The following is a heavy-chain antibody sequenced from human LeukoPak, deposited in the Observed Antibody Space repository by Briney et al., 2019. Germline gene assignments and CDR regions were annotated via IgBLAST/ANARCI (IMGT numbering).Heavy chain of an antibody. CDR2: IYYSGGT. CDR3: AGRGYTLNY. D-gene: IGHD1-1*01. J-gene: IGHJ4*02. Sequence: SETLSLTCTVSGGSISSDYWSWVRQSPGKGLEWIGYIYYSGGTNYNPSLKSRVTISMDTSKNQFSLKLTSVTAADTAVYYCAGRGYTLNYWGQGTLVTVSS. CDR1: GGSISSDY. V-gene: IGHV4-59*01.